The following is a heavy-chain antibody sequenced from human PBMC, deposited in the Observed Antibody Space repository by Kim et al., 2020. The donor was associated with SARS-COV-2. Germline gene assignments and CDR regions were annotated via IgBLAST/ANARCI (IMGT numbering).Heavy chain of an antibody. CDR2: IYPGDSDT. Sequence: GESLKISCKGSGYSFTSYWIGWVRQMPGKGLEWMGIIYPGDSDTRYSPSFQGQVTISADKSISTAYLQWSSLKASDTAMYYCARCPGTAMVPTYYGMDVWGQGTTVTVSS. CDR1: GYSFTSYW. CDR3: ARCPGTAMVPTYYGMDV. D-gene: IGHD5-18*01. V-gene: IGHV5-51*01. J-gene: IGHJ6*02.